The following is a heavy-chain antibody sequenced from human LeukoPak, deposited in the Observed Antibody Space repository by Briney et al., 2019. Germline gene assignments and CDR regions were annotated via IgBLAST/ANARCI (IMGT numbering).Heavy chain of an antibody. CDR3: ARGYCSGGSRYSGYFQH. J-gene: IGHJ1*01. CDR2: IIPIFGTA. D-gene: IGHD2-15*01. V-gene: IGHV1-69*05. Sequence: ASVKVSCKASGGTFSSYAISWVRQAPGQGLEWMGRIIPIFGTANYAQKFQGRVTITTDESTSTAYMELSSLRSEDTAVYYCARGYCSGGSRYSGYFQHWGQGTLVTVSS. CDR1: GGTFSSYA.